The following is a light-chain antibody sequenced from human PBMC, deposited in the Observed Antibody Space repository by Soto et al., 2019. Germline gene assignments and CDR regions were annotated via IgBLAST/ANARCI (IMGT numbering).Light chain of an antibody. CDR3: QHAKSFPPT. CDR2: AAS. Sequence: DIQMTQSPSSVSASVGDRVTITCRASQGISSSSAWYQQKPRKAPKLLIYAASTLQSGVSSRFSGSGSGTDFTLTISSLQPEDFATYYCQHAKSFPPTFGPGTKVDIK. J-gene: IGKJ3*01. V-gene: IGKV1-12*01. CDR1: QGISSS.